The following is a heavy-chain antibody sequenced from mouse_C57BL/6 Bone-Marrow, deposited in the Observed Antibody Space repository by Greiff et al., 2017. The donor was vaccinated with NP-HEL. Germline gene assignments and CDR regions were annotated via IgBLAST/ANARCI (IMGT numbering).Heavy chain of an antibody. D-gene: IGHD1-1*01. CDR2: FHPYNDDT. J-gene: IGHJ1*03. CDR1: GYTFTTYP. Sequence: QVQLQQSGAELVKPGASVKMSCKASGYTFTTYPIEWVKQNHGKSLEWIGNFHPYNDDTKYNEKFKGKATLTVEKSSSTAYLELSRITSDDSAVYYCARGYGSSLYWYFDVWGKGTTVTVSS. V-gene: IGHV1-47*01. CDR3: ARGYGSSLYWYFDV.